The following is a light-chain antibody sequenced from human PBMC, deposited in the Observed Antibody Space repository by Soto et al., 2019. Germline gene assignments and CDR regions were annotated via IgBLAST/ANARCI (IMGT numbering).Light chain of an antibody. CDR2: NNH. CDR1: SSNIGSNP. CDR3: ASWDDSLSGVL. V-gene: IGLV1-44*01. Sequence: QSVLTQSPSASGTPGQRVTISCSGSSSNIGSNPVHWYQQLPGSAPKLLIHNNHQRTAGVPDRFSASKSGTSASLAIGGLQSEDEADYYCASWDDSLSGVLFGGGTKLTVL. J-gene: IGLJ2*01.